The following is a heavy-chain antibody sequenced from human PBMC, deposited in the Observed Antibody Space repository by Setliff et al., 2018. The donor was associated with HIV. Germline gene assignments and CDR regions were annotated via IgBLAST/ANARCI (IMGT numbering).Heavy chain of an antibody. CDR2: ISSSGSTI. V-gene: IGHV3-48*04. Sequence: PGGSLRLSCAASGFTFSSYTMNWVRQAPGKGLDWVSYISSSGSTIYYADSVKGRFTISRDNAKNSLYLQMNSLRAEDTAVYYCARDVVAAIWFDPWGQGTLVTVSS. J-gene: IGHJ5*02. CDR1: GFTFSSYT. D-gene: IGHD2-15*01. CDR3: ARDVVAAIWFDP.